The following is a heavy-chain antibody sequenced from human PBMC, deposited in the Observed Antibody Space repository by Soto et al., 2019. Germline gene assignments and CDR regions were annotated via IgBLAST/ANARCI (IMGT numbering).Heavy chain of an antibody. D-gene: IGHD2-15*01. V-gene: IGHV4-34*01. J-gene: IGHJ6*02. Sequence: SETLSLTCAVYGGSFSGYYWSWIRQPPGKGLEWIGEINHSGSTNYNPSLKSRVTISVDTSKNQFSLKLSSVTAADTAVYYCARGLGYCSGGSCQLSYYYGMDVWGHGTTVTVSS. CDR1: GGSFSGYY. CDR3: ARGLGYCSGGSCQLSYYYGMDV. CDR2: INHSGST.